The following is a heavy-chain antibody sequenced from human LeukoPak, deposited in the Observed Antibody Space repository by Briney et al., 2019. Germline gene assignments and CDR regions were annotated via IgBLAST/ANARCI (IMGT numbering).Heavy chain of an antibody. CDR2: IYYSGST. CDR1: GDSISSGNSY. Sequence: SETLSLTCTVSGDSISSGNSYWSWISQPPGRGLEWLGYIYYSGSTYYNPSLKSQITISVDTAKTQFSLKLSSVTAADTAVYYCARFMYYDFWSVYYQEYYFDYWGQGTLVTVSS. J-gene: IGHJ4*02. CDR3: ARFMYYDFWSVYYQEYYFDY. V-gene: IGHV4-30-4*01. D-gene: IGHD3-3*01.